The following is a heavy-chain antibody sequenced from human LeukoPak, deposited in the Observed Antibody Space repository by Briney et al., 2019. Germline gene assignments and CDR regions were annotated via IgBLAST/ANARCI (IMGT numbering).Heavy chain of an antibody. V-gene: IGHV4-59*12. CDR2: IYYSGST. J-gene: IGHJ3*02. Sequence: SETLSLTCTVSGGSISNKYWSWIRQPPGKGLEWIGHIYYSGSTNYNPSLKSRVTISVDKSKNQFSLKLNSVTAADTAVYYCARDPGGGYKDDALDIWGQGTMVTVSS. CDR1: GGSISNKY. D-gene: IGHD3-16*01. CDR3: ARDPGGGYKDDALDI.